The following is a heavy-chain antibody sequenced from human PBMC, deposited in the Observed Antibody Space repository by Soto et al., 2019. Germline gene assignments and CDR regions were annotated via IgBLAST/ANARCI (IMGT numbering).Heavy chain of an antibody. V-gene: IGHV1-8*01. CDR1: GYSFTSLD. Sequence: ASVKVSCKASGYSFTSLDINWVRQTAGQGLEWMGWMQPSTGRTGYAQKFQGRVTTTRDTSINTDYMELTTLTSDDTAFYYCARGVSAGVDYWGQGTLVTVSS. J-gene: IGHJ4*02. CDR2: MQPSTGRT. D-gene: IGHD1-26*01. CDR3: ARGVSAGVDY.